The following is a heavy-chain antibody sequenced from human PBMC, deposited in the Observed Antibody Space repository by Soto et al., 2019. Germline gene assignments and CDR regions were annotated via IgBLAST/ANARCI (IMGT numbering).Heavy chain of an antibody. CDR2: IIPILGIA. Sequence: QVQLVQSGAEVKKPGSSVKVSCKASGGTFSSYTISWVRQAPGQGLEWMGRIIPILGIANYAQKFQCRVTITADKSTSTAYMELSSLRSEDTAVYYCARDLGAAAGPTWGQGTLVTVSS. D-gene: IGHD6-13*01. V-gene: IGHV1-69*08. CDR3: ARDLGAAAGPT. J-gene: IGHJ4*02. CDR1: GGTFSSYT.